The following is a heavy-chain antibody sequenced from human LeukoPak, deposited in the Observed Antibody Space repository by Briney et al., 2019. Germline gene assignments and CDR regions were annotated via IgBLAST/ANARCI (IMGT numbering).Heavy chain of an antibody. CDR2: LSGSGGDT. CDR1: GFTFSIYA. D-gene: IGHD4-17*01. CDR3: AKARGTDYGDYVIFDY. J-gene: IGHJ4*02. V-gene: IGHV3-23*01. Sequence: PGGSLRLSCAASGFTFSIYAMSWVRQAPGKGLEWVSSLSGSGGDTYYADSVKGRFTISRDNSLNTLYLQMNSLRVEETGVYYCAKARGTDYGDYVIFDYWGQGTLVTVSS.